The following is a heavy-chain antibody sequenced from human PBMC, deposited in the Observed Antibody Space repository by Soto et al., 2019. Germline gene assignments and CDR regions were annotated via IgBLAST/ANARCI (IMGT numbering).Heavy chain of an antibody. CDR1: GGTFSSYT. CDR3: ARDSAYCGGDCYSKDYWYFDL. Sequence: QVKLVQSGAEVKKPGSSVKVSCKASGGTFSSYTISWVRQAPGQGLEWMGRIIPILGIANYAQKFQGRVTITADKSTSTAYMELSSLRSEDTAVYYCARDSAYCGGDCYSKDYWYFDLWGRGTLVTVSS. CDR2: IIPILGIA. J-gene: IGHJ2*01. D-gene: IGHD2-21*02. V-gene: IGHV1-69*08.